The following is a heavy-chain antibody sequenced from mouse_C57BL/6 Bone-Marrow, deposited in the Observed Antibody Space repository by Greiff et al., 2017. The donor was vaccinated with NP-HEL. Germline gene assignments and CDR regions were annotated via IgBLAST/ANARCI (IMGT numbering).Heavy chain of an antibody. CDR1: GYTFTDYY. D-gene: IGHD2-13*01. J-gene: IGHJ2*01. CDR3: AREGRLGDFDY. CDR2: INPYNGGT. Sequence: EVQLQQSGPVLVKPGASVKMSCKASGYTFTDYYMNWVKQSHGKSLEWIGVINPYNGGTSYNQKFKGKATLTVDKSSSTAYMELNSLRSEDSAIYYCAREGRLGDFDYWGQGTTLTVSS. V-gene: IGHV1-19*01.